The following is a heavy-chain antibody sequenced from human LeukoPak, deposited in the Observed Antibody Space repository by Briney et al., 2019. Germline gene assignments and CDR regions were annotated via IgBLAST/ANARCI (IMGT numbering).Heavy chain of an antibody. V-gene: IGHV3-30*02. CDR2: IRYDGSNK. Sequence: PGGSLRLSCAASGFTFSSYGMHWVRQAPGKGLEWVAFIRYDGSNKYYADSVKGRFTISRDNSKNTLYLQMNSLRAEDTALYYCARDSSGWFFYYYYMDVWGKGTTVTVSS. CDR1: GFTFSSYG. J-gene: IGHJ6*03. CDR3: ARDSSGWFFYYYYMDV. D-gene: IGHD6-19*01.